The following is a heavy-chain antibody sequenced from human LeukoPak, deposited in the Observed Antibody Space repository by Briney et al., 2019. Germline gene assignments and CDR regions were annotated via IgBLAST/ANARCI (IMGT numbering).Heavy chain of an antibody. Sequence: GGSLRLSCAASGVTVSSNYMSWVREAPGEGLEWVSEIYSGGNTYYADAVKGIFTISRDNSNNTLYLQMNSLRAEETDVYYCAKAGVQLLRRTSYYYGMDVWGQGTTVTVSS. CDR1: GVTVSSNY. CDR2: IYSGGNT. V-gene: IGHV3-66*01. CDR3: AKAGVQLLRRTSYYYGMDV. D-gene: IGHD2-15*01. J-gene: IGHJ6*02.